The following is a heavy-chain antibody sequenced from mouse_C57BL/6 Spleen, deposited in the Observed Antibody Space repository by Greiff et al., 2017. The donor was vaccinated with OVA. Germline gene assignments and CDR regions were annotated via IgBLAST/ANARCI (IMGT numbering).Heavy chain of an antibody. J-gene: IGHJ2*01. CDR1: GYTFTSYW. V-gene: IGHV1-59*01. CDR2: IDPSASYT. CDR3: ARRRNSYYFDY. Sequence: QVQLQQPGAELVRPGTSVKLSCKASGYTFTSYWMHWVQQRPGQGLEWIGVIDPSASYTNYNQKFKGKATLTVDTSSSTAYMQLSSLTSEDSAVYYCARRRNSYYFDYWGKGTTLTVSS.